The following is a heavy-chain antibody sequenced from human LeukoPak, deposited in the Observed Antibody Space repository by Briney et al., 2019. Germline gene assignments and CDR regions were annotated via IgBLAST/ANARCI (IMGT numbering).Heavy chain of an antibody. CDR1: GFTFSSYA. Sequence: GGSLRLSCAASGFTFSSYAMSWVRQALGKGLEWVSAISGSGGSTYYADSVKGRFTISRDNSKNTLYLQMNSLRAEDTAAYYCARALDYGGNARYYYYYYMDVWGKGTTVTVSS. V-gene: IGHV3-23*01. CDR2: ISGSGGST. CDR3: ARALDYGGNARYYYYYYMDV. D-gene: IGHD4-23*01. J-gene: IGHJ6*03.